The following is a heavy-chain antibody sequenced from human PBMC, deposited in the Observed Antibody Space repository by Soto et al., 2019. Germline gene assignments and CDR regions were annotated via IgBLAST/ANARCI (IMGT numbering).Heavy chain of an antibody. D-gene: IGHD2-2*01. CDR2: INHSGST. Sequence: QPPGKELEWIGEINHSGSTNYNPSLKSRVTISVDAAKNQFSLKVSSVTAADTAVYYCAMLRLPDTFTYLGMDVWGQATSV. V-gene: IGHV4-34*01. CDR3: AMLRLPDTFTYLGMDV. J-gene: IGHJ6*02.